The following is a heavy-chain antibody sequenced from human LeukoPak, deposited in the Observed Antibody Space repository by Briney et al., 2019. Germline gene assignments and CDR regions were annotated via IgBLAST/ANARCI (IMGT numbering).Heavy chain of an antibody. J-gene: IGHJ6*04. Sequence: GGSLRLSCAASGFTFSSYAMHWVRQAPGKGLEWVAVISYDGSNKYYADSVKGRFTISRDNSKNTLYLQMNSLRAEDTAVYYCASHFREGDYYYYYGMDVWGKGTTVTVSS. CDR1: GFTFSSYA. V-gene: IGHV3-30*04. CDR2: ISYDGSNK. CDR3: ASHFREGDYYYYYGMDV.